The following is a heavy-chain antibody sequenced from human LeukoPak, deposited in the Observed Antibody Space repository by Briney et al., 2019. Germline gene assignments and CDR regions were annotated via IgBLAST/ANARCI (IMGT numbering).Heavy chain of an antibody. V-gene: IGHV3-74*01. CDR3: ASQFDY. CDR1: GFTSSSYW. J-gene: IGHJ4*02. Sequence: PGGSLRLSCAASGFTSSSYWMHWVRQAPGNGLVWVSRINTDGSSTSYADCVKGRFTISRDNAKNTLYLQVNDLRAEDTGVYYCASQFDYWGQGTLVTVSS. CDR2: INTDGSST.